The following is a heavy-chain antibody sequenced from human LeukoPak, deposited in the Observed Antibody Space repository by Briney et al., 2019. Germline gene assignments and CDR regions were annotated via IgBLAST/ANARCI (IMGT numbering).Heavy chain of an antibody. D-gene: IGHD1-26*01. CDR1: GGTFSSYA. CDR3: ARDSGSYLTTAYYYYYMDV. V-gene: IGHV1-69*05. J-gene: IGHJ6*03. Sequence: ASVKVSCKASGGTFSSYAISWVRQAPGQGLEWMGGIIPIFGTANYAQKFQGRVTITTDESTSTAYMELSSLRSEDTAVYYCARDSGSYLTTAYYYYYMDVWGKGTTVTVSS. CDR2: IIPIFGTA.